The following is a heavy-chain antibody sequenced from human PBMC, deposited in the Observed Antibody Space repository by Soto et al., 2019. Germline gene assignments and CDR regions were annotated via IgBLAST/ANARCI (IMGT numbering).Heavy chain of an antibody. CDR1: GFSFENYG. Sequence: QVQMVESGGGVVQPGRSLRLSCAASGFSFENYGMHWVRQAPGRGLEWVAIIWYDGSLQYYAAAVKGRFTISRDNSKNTMDLEMNSLRAEDTAVYYCANLWGDCYNLWQDYNGMAVWGQGTTVIVSS. J-gene: IGHJ6*02. V-gene: IGHV3-33*06. D-gene: IGHD2-21*02. CDR2: IWYDGSLQ. CDR3: ANLWGDCYNLWQDYNGMAV.